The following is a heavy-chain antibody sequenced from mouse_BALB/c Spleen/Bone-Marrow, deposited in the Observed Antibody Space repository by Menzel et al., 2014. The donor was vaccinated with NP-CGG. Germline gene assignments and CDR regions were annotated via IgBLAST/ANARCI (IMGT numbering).Heavy chain of an antibody. D-gene: IGHD1-2*01. J-gene: IGHJ3*01. CDR2: INPDSSTI. CDR3: ASLHYYGLFAY. Sequence: PAATIDFSIYWMSWVRHAPGKGLEWIGEINPDSSTINYTPSLKDKFIISRDNAKNTLYLQMSKVRSEDTALYYCASLHYYGLFAYWGQGTLVTVSA. V-gene: IGHV4-1*02. CDR1: TIDFSIYW.